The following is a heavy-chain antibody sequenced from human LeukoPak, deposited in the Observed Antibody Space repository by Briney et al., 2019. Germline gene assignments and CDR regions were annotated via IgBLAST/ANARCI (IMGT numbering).Heavy chain of an antibody. Sequence: SQTLSLTCAISGDGVSTNSAAWNWIRQSPSGGLEWLGRTYYRSKWYNDYAVSVKSRVTINPDTSKNQFSLQLKSVTPEDTAVYYCARELRDAFDIWGQGTMVTVSS. J-gene: IGHJ3*02. CDR1: GDGVSTNSAA. CDR2: TYYRSKWYN. CDR3: ARELRDAFDI. V-gene: IGHV6-1*01.